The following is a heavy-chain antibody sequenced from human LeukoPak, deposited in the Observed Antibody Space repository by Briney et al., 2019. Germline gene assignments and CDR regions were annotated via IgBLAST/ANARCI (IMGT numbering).Heavy chain of an antibody. CDR2: FDPEDGET. CDR3: ARDPADYYDGFDAFDI. J-gene: IGHJ3*02. D-gene: IGHD3-22*01. CDR1: GYTLTELS. Sequence: ASVKVSCKVSGYTLTELSMHWVRQAPGKGLEWMGGFDPEDGETIYAQKFQGRVTMTEDTSTDTAYMELSSLRSEDTAVYYCARDPADYYDGFDAFDIWGQGTVVTVSS. V-gene: IGHV1-24*01.